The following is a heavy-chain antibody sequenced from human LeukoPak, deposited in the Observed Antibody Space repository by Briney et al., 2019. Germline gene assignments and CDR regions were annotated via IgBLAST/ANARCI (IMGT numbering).Heavy chain of an antibody. J-gene: IGHJ4*02. CDR2: IIPIFGTA. Sequence: SVKVSCKASGRTFSSYAISWVRQAPGQGLEWMGRIIPIFGTANYAQKFQGRVTITTDESTSTAYMELSSLRSEDTAVYYCARDLEAYYYGSYRGGSCLDYWGQGTLVTVSS. CDR3: ARDLEAYYYGSYRGGSCLDY. CDR1: GRTFSSYA. V-gene: IGHV1-69*05. D-gene: IGHD3-10*01.